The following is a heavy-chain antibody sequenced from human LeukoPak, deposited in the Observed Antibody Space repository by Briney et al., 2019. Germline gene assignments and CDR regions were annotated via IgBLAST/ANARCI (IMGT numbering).Heavy chain of an antibody. Sequence: SSETRSLSCTVSGGSISSNCWSWIRQPPGKGLEWIGYIYYSGSTNYNPSLKSRVTISVDTSKNQFSLKLSSVTAADTAVYYCARSYSGYDLHAFDIWGQGTMVTVSS. CDR1: GGSISSNC. J-gene: IGHJ3*02. V-gene: IGHV4-59*01. D-gene: IGHD5-12*01. CDR3: ARSYSGYDLHAFDI. CDR2: IYYSGST.